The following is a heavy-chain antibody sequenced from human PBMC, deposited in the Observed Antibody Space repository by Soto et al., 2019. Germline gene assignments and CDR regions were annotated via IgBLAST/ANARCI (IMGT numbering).Heavy chain of an antibody. J-gene: IGHJ2*01. D-gene: IGHD4-4*01. CDR3: ARPLWRNDYNWGYFDL. CDR1: GFTFSSYA. CDR2: ISYDGSNK. V-gene: IGHV3-30-3*01. Sequence: QVQLVESGGGVVQPGRSLRLSCAASGFTFSSYAMHWVRQAPGKGLEWVAVISYDGSNKYYADSVKGRFTISRDNSKNTLYLQMNSQRAEDTAVYYCARPLWRNDYNWGYFDLWGPGTLVTVSS.